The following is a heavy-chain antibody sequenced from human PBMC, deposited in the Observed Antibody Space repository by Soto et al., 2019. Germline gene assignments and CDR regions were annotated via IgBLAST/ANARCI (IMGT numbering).Heavy chain of an antibody. CDR3: AAAPLSKGYYFDY. D-gene: IGHD3-16*01. J-gene: IGHJ4*02. CDR2: IVVGSGNT. Sequence: GASVKVSCKASGFTFTSSAMQWVRQARGQRLEWIGWIVVGSGNTNYAQKFQERVTITRDMSTSTAYMELSSLRSEDTAVYYCAAAPLSKGYYFDYWGQGTLVTVSS. V-gene: IGHV1-58*02. CDR1: GFTFTSSA.